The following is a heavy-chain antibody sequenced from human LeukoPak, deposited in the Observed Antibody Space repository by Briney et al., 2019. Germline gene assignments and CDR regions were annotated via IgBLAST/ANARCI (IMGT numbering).Heavy chain of an antibody. CDR3: ARGRTGAAPLDF. CDR2: STHSGST. D-gene: IGHD6-6*01. Sequence: SVTLSLTSAASGGPFSGHYWTWIRQAPGKGLGWIGESTHSGSTNYNPSLKSRVTISVDTSKNQFSLKLTSMTAADTAVYHCARGRTGAAPLDFWGPGTLVTVSS. V-gene: IGHV4-34*01. CDR1: GGPFSGHY. J-gene: IGHJ4*02.